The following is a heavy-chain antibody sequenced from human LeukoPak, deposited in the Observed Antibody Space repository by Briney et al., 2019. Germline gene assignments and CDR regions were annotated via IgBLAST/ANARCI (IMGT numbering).Heavy chain of an antibody. CDR2: IIPIFVTA. J-gene: IGHJ6*02. CDR3: TTRACHAGGCSSSFYYYYGLHF. CDR1: GNSISNYA. D-gene: IGHD3-16*01. V-gene: IGHV1-69*13. Sequence: GASVTVSCKASGNSISNYAVSWVRQAPGQGFEWMGGIIPIFVTADYAQKFQGRVTITADQSTSTTYMALSSLKSEDTATYYCTTRACHAGGCSSSFYYYYGLHFWGQGTTVSVSS.